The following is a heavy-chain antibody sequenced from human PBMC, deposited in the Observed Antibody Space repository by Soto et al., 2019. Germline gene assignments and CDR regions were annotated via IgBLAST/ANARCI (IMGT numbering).Heavy chain of an antibody. CDR3: ARYYFNSSDYTTNWFDP. J-gene: IGHJ5*02. Sequence: SETLSLTCSVSGDSISNSRFYWAWIRQPPGEGLEWIGSIYHTGNAYYNPSLKSRVTIFVDTSKNQFSLKLTSVTAADTALYYCARYYFNSSDYTTNWFDPWGEGTLVTVPQ. CDR2: IYHTGNA. V-gene: IGHV4-39*01. D-gene: IGHD3-22*01. CDR1: GDSISNSRFY.